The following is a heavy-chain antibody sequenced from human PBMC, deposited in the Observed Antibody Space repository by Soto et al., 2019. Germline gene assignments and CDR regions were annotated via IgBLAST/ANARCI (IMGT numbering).Heavy chain of an antibody. Sequence: QVQLVQSGAEVKKPGSSVKVSCKASGGTFSSYAISWVRQAPGQGLEWMGGIIPIFGRANYAQKFQGRVTITEVESTSTAYMELTSLRSEDTAMYVCARVECRASFLFDYWGQGTQVTVSS. V-gene: IGHV1-69*12. CDR1: GGTFSSYA. J-gene: IGHJ4*02. CDR3: ARVECRASFLFDY. CDR2: IIPIFGRA. D-gene: IGHD3-3*02.